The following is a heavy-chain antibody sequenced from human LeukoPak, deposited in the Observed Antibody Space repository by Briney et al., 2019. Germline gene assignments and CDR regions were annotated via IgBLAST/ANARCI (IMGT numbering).Heavy chain of an antibody. CDR1: GFTFSNAW. Sequence: GGSLRLSCAASGFTFSNAWMSWVRQAPGKGLEWVGRIKSKTDGGTTDYAAPVKGRFTISRDDSKNTLYLQMNSLKTEDTAVYYCTSQTIWYDSSGYPYYFDYWGQGTLVTVSS. J-gene: IGHJ4*02. D-gene: IGHD3-22*01. CDR3: TSQTIWYDSSGYPYYFDY. CDR2: IKSKTDGGTT. V-gene: IGHV3-15*01.